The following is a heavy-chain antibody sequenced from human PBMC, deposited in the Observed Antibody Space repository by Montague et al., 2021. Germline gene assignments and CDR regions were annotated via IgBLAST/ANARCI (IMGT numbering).Heavy chain of an antibody. D-gene: IGHD4-23*01. CDR3: YRSNGWVTDV. V-gene: IGHV3-7*05. Sequence: SLRLSCAASGFTFSTYGMGWVRQAPGEGLEWVSTINADGSATYYGDSVKGRFTISRDNAQNSLYLQMNSLRAEDTAVYYCYRSNGWVTDVWGHGTLVTVSS. J-gene: IGHJ4*01. CDR1: GFTFSTYG. CDR2: INADGSAT.